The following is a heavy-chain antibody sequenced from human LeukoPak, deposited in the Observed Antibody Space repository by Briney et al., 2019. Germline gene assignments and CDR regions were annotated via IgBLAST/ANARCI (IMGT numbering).Heavy chain of an antibody. CDR1: GFTFSDYY. Sequence: GGSLRLSCAASGFTFSDYYMSWIRQAPGKGLEWVSAISGSGGSTYYADSVKGRFTISRDNSKNTLYLQMNSLRAEDTAVYYCDSMVYAMGIEYWGQGTLVTVSS. CDR3: DSMVYAMGIEY. V-gene: IGHV3-23*01. CDR2: ISGSGGST. D-gene: IGHD2-8*01. J-gene: IGHJ4*02.